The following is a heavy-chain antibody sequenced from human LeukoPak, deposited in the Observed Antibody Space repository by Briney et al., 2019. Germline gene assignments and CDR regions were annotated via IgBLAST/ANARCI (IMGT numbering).Heavy chain of an antibody. CDR3: ARGYYDTSVGNFDY. V-gene: IGHV4-59*08. J-gene: IGHJ4*02. Sequence: SETLSLTCTVSGGSISSYYWSWIRQPPGKGLEWIGYIYYSGSTNYNPSLKSRVTISVDTSKNQFSLKLSSVTAAGTAVYYCARGYYDTSVGNFDYWGQGTLVTVSS. CDR1: GGSISSYY. CDR2: IYYSGST. D-gene: IGHD3-22*01.